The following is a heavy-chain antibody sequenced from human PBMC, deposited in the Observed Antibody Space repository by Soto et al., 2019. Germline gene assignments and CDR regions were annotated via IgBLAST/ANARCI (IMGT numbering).Heavy chain of an antibody. D-gene: IGHD3-10*01. Sequence: QVQLQESGPGLVKSSQTLSLTCTVSGGSISSGGNYWSWIRQHPGKGLERIGYIYHSGSTYYKPSLKGGVTRSVDTSKNQFSLKLNSVTAADTAVYYCARARMVRGVIYCDGIDLWRHGTTVTVS. CDR2: IYHSGST. V-gene: IGHV4-31*03. CDR3: ARARMVRGVIYCDGIDL. J-gene: IGHJ6*02. CDR1: GGSISSGGNY.